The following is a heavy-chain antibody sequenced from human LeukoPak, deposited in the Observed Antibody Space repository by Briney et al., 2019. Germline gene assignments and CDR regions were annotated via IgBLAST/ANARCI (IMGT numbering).Heavy chain of an antibody. CDR2: ISDSGRT. CDR1: GFSVTTYY. CDR3: AADKTTGGWYELDY. Sequence: VGSLRLSCAGFGFSVTTYYMTWVRQAPGKGLESVSVISDSGRTYYADSVKGRFTISRDNSKNTFFLQMNNLKVEDSALYYCAADKTTGGWYELDYWGQGTLVTVSS. V-gene: IGHV3-53*01. D-gene: IGHD6-19*01. J-gene: IGHJ4*02.